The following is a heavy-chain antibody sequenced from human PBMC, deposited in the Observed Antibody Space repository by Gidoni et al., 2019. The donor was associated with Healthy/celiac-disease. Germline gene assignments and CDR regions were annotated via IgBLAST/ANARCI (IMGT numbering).Heavy chain of an antibody. CDR2: IYHSGST. CDR1: GCSISSGGYS. J-gene: IGHJ3*02. CDR3: ARGVVVAAPGDAFDI. V-gene: IGHV4-30-2*01. D-gene: IGHD2-15*01. Sequence: QLQLQESGSGLVKPSQTLSLTCAVSGCSISSGGYSWSWIRQPPGKGLEWIGYIYHSGSTYYNPSLKSRVTISVDRSKNQFSLKLSSVTAADTAVYYCARGVVVAAPGDAFDIWGQGTMVTVSS.